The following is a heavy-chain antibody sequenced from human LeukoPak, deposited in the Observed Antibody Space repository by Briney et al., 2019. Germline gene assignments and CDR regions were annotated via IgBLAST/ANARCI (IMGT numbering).Heavy chain of an antibody. V-gene: IGHV3-23*01. J-gene: IGHJ4*02. CDR2: ISGSGGST. Sequence: GGSLRLSCAASGFTFSSYAMSWVRQAPGKGLEWVSAISGSGGSTYYADSVKGRFTISRDSSKNTLYLQMNSLRAEDTAVYYCAKALGSGWSYYFDYWGQGTLVTVSS. CDR3: AKALGSGWSYYFDY. CDR1: GFTFSSYA. D-gene: IGHD6-19*01.